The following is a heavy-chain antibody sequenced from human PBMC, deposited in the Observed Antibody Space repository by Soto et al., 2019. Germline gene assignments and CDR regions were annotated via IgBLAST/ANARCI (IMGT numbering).Heavy chain of an antibody. CDR2: ISYDGSNK. J-gene: IGHJ4*02. D-gene: IGHD3-3*01. Sequence: QVRLVESGGGVVQPGRSLRLSCAASGFTFSSYAIHWVRQAPGKGLEWVAVISYDGSNKYYADSVKGRFTISRDNSKNTXXLQMNSLRAEDTAVYYCARHKRDLRFLEWSYYFDFWGQGTLVTVSS. V-gene: IGHV3-30-3*01. CDR3: ARHKRDLRFLEWSYYFDF. CDR1: GFTFSSYA.